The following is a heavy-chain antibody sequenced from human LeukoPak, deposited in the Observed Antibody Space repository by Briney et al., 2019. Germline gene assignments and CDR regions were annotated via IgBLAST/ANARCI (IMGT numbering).Heavy chain of an antibody. J-gene: IGHJ3*02. CDR1: GFTLNSYY. D-gene: IGHD2-21*01. Sequence: GGSVRLPCGACGFTLNSYYMLWVRQATGKALEGVAGIGTAGDTDYPGSVKGRFTISRESAKDALYLQMKSLRVGDTAVYYCARESGDSEAFDIWGQGTMVTVSS. CDR3: ARESGDSEAFDI. CDR2: IGTAGDT. V-gene: IGHV3-13*01.